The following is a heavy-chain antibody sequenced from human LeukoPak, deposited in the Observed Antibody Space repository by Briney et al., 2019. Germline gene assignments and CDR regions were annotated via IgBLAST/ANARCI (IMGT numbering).Heavy chain of an antibody. CDR2: IYTSGTT. CDR1: GDSFSTYY. D-gene: IGHD6-19*01. Sequence: PSETLSLTCTVSGDSFSTYYWSWIRQPAGKGLEWIGHIYTSGTTNYNPSLKSRVTMSIDTSKNQFSLKLSSVTAADTAVYYCATQPVAGKGDAFDIWGQGTMVTVSS. J-gene: IGHJ3*02. CDR3: ATQPVAGKGDAFDI. V-gene: IGHV4-4*07.